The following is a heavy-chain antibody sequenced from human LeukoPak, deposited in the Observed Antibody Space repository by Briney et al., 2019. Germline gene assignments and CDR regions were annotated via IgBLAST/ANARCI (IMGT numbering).Heavy chain of an antibody. V-gene: IGHV4-4*09. CDR2: ILSSGST. D-gene: IGHD3-3*02. CDR3: ARRVISEFSIDKGNWLDP. CDR1: GGSISSYY. J-gene: IGHJ5*02. Sequence: PSETLSLTCTVSGGSISSYYWSWIRQSPGKGLEWIGYILSSGSTHHNPSLTSRISLSVDTSKNQFSLKLSSVTAADTAVYYCARRVISEFSIDKGNWLDPWGQGTLVTVSS.